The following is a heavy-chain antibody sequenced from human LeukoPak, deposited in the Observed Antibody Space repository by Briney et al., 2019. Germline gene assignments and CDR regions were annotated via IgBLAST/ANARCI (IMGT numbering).Heavy chain of an antibody. Sequence: PGGSLRLSCAASGFTFSSYCMSWVRQAPGKGLEWVANIKQDGSEKYYVDSVKGRFTISRDNAKNSLYLQVNSLRAEDTAVYYCARGQYCSGGSCSTGWFDPWGQGTLVTVSS. CDR3: ARGQYCSGGSCSTGWFDP. D-gene: IGHD2-15*01. CDR1: GFTFSSYC. CDR2: IKQDGSEK. J-gene: IGHJ5*02. V-gene: IGHV3-7*01.